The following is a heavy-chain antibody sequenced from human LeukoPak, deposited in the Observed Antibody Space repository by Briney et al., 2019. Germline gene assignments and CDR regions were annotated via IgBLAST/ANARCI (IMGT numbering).Heavy chain of an antibody. Sequence: GGSLRLSCAASGFTFSSYEMNWVRQAPGKGLECVSYISSSGGTISYADSVKGRFTISRDNAKNALYLQMNSLRAEDTAVYYCAKDQQGSRRDYFDYWGQGTLVTVSS. CDR2: ISSSGGTI. J-gene: IGHJ4*02. D-gene: IGHD1/OR15-1a*01. CDR1: GFTFSSYE. CDR3: AKDQQGSRRDYFDY. V-gene: IGHV3-48*03.